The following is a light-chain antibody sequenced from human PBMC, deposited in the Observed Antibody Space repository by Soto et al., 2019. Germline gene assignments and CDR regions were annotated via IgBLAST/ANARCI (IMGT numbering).Light chain of an antibody. J-gene: IGKJ4*02. Sequence: EIVLTQSPATLSLSPGERATLSCRASQSVSSYLAWYQQKPGQAPRLLIYDASNRATGIPARFSGSGSGTDFTLTISSLEPEDFAVYYCQQRSNWPPRFGGGTKGEIK. CDR2: DAS. V-gene: IGKV3-11*01. CDR1: QSVSSY. CDR3: QQRSNWPPR.